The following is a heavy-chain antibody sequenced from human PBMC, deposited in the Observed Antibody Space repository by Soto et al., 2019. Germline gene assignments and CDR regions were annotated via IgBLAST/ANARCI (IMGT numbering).Heavy chain of an antibody. J-gene: IGHJ4*02. CDR3: ARDHRYGDNWAFDY. CDR1: GDSINSSDW. D-gene: IGHD3-16*02. CDR2: IYHGGNI. V-gene: IGHV4-4*02. Sequence: SETLSLTYAVSGDSINSSDWWNWIRQPPGKGLEWIGEIYHGGNIYYNPSLKSRVTISIDKSKNQFSLNLRSVTAADTAVYYCARDHRYGDNWAFDYWGQGALVTVYS.